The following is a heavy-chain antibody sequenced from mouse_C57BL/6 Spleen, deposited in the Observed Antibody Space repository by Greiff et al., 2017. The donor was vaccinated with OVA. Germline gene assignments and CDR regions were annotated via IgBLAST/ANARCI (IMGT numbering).Heavy chain of an antibody. Sequence: QVQLQQPGAELVKPGASVKMSCKASGYTFPSYWITWVKQRPGQGLEWIGDIYPGSGSTNYNEKFKSKATLTVDTSSSTAYMQLSSLTSEDSAIYYCAIAYQSIYYYGYWGQGTTLTGSS. V-gene: IGHV1-55*01. CDR2: IYPGSGST. CDR3: AIAYQSIYYYGY. CDR1: GYTFPSYW. J-gene: IGHJ2*01. D-gene: IGHD6-5*01.